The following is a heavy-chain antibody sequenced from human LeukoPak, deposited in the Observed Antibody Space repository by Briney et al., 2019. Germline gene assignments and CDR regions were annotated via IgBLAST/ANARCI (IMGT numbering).Heavy chain of an antibody. CDR2: IYYSGST. CDR1: GGSISSYY. J-gene: IGHJ5*02. CDR3: ARGVAAAWRGLDWFDP. Sequence: SETLSLTCTVSGGSISSYYWSWIRQPPGKGLEWIGYIYYSGSTNYNPSLKSRVTISVDTSKNQFSLKLSSVTAADTAVYYCARGVAAAWRGLDWFDPWGQGTLVTVSS. D-gene: IGHD6-13*01. V-gene: IGHV4-59*12.